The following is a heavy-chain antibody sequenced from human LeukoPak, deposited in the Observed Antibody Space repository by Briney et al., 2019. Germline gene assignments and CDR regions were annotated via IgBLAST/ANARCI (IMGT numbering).Heavy chain of an antibody. CDR2: VYSSGST. Sequence: TSETLSLTCTVSGGSISNYYWSWIRQPAGKGLEWIGRVYSSGSTNYNHSLKSRVTMSVDTSKNQFSLKLSSVTAADTAVYYCARHYCGGDCYSRWYFDLWGRGTLVTVSS. CDR3: ARHYCGGDCYSRWYFDL. V-gene: IGHV4-4*07. D-gene: IGHD2-21*02. CDR1: GGSISNYY. J-gene: IGHJ2*01.